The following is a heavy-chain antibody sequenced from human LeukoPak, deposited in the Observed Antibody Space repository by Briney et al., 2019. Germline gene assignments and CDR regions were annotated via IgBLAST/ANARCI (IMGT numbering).Heavy chain of an antibody. D-gene: IGHD3-10*01. V-gene: IGHV4-30-2*01. CDR2: IYHSGST. CDR3: ARVRGTMVRGVIDYGMDV. J-gene: IGHJ6*02. CDR1: GGSFSGYS. Sequence: KPSETLSLTCAVYGGSFSGYSWSWIRQPPGKGLEWIGYIYHSGSTYYNPSLKSRVTISVDRSKNQFSLKLSSVTAADTAVYYCARVRGTMVRGVIDYGMDVWGQGTTVTVSS.